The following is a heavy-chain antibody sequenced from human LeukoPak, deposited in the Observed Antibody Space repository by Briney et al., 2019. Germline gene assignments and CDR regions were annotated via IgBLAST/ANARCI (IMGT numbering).Heavy chain of an antibody. D-gene: IGHD6-13*01. J-gene: IGHJ4*02. CDR2: IWYDGSNK. V-gene: IGHV3-33*01. CDR3: ARDPMVRSAAGHTFDY. Sequence: GGPLNFSCEALGSPSRANGWHGVRKVPGKGLDGVAVIWYDGSNKYYADSVKGRFTISRDNSKNTLYLQMNSLRAEDTAVYYCARDPMVRSAAGHTFDYWGQGTLVTVSS. CDR1: GSPSRANG.